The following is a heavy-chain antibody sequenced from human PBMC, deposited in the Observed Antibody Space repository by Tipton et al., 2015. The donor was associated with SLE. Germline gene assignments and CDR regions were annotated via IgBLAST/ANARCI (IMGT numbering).Heavy chain of an antibody. CDR2: IYHSGST. V-gene: IGHV4-38-2*02. J-gene: IGHJ5*02. Sequence: GLVKPSETLSLTCTVSGGSISSHYWSWIRQPPGKGLEWIGSIYHSGSTYYNPSLKSRVTISVDTSKNQFSLKLSSVTAADTAVYYCARGSGYCSGGSCYPNWFDPWGQGTLVTVSS. D-gene: IGHD2-15*01. CDR1: GGSISSHY. CDR3: ARGSGYCSGGSCYPNWFDP.